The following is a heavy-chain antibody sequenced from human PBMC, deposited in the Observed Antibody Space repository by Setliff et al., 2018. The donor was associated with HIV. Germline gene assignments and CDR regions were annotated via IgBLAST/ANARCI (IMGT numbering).Heavy chain of an antibody. Sequence: PSETLSLTCGVSGDSITGSFYWAWIRQPPGKGLEWIGYISPTGNTNYNPSLKSRVTISTDTSKNQFSLNVRSVTAADTAVYFCAKSSPSIGYISDHWGQGTLVTVSS. V-gene: IGHV4-59*03. J-gene: IGHJ4*02. D-gene: IGHD5-12*01. CDR3: AKSSPSIGYISDH. CDR1: GDSITGSFY. CDR2: ISPTGNT.